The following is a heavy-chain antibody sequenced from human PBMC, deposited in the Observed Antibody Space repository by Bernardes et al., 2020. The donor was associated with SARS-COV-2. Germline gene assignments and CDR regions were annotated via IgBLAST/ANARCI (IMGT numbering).Heavy chain of an antibody. CDR3: ARDGGGLLWFREFGEPPTQYNWFDP. Sequence: SETLSLTCAVSGYSISSGYYWGWIRQPPGKGLEWIGSIYHSGSTYYNPSLKSRVTISVDTSKNQFSLKLSSVTAADTAVYYCARDGGGLLWFREFGEPPTQYNWFDPWGQGTLVTVSS. D-gene: IGHD3-10*01. V-gene: IGHV4-38-2*02. CDR1: GYSISSGYY. CDR2: IYHSGST. J-gene: IGHJ5*02.